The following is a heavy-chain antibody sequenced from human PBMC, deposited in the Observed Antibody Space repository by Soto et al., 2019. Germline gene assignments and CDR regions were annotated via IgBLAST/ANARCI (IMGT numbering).Heavy chain of an antibody. CDR2: INAVNGNA. D-gene: IGHD1-7*01. J-gene: IGHJ4*02. V-gene: IGHV1-3*01. Sequence: AASVKVYCKASGYTFTNYAMHWLRQAPGQRLEWMGWINAVNGNAKYSQKFQGRVTITRDESASTVYMELSSLRPDDTAMYYCARDGVSSTEYTWNYGTYFDYWGQGALVTVSS. CDR3: ARDGVSSTEYTWNYGTYFDY. CDR1: GYTFTNYA.